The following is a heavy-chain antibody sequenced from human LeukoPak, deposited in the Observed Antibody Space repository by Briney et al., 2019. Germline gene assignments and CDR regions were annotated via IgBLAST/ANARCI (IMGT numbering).Heavy chain of an antibody. CDR2: ISSSSSYI. V-gene: IGHV3-21*01. Sequence: PGGSLRLSCAASGFTFSSYSMNWVRQAPGKGLEWVSSISSSSSYIYYADSVKGRFTISRDNAKNSLYLQMNSLRAEDTAVYYCARDPGGSGSHPRRNNWFDPRGQGTLVTVSS. J-gene: IGHJ5*02. CDR3: ARDPGGSGSHPRRNNWFDP. CDR1: GFTFSSYS. D-gene: IGHD3-10*01.